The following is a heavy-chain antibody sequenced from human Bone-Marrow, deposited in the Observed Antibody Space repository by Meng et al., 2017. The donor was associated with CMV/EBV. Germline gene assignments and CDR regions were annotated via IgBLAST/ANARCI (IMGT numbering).Heavy chain of an antibody. D-gene: IGHD3-3*02. Sequence: GGSLRLSCAASGFTFSNYGMHWVRQAPGKGLEWMAFTRYDGGLKYHADSVKGRLTVSRDNSKNILYLQMNSLRPEDTAVYYCARDISRRFDYWGQGTLVTVSS. J-gene: IGHJ4*02. CDR2: TRYDGGLK. CDR1: GFTFSNYG. CDR3: ARDISRRFDY. V-gene: IGHV3-30*02.